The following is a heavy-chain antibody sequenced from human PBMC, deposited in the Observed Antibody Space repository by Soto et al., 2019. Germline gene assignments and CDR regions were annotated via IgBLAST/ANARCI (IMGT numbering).Heavy chain of an antibody. V-gene: IGHV4-4*07. CDR2: IQNSGNA. J-gene: IGHJ6*02. CDR3: AIDGTSSYGLDV. D-gene: IGHD2-2*01. CDR1: GGSISSYY. Sequence: PSETLSLTCSVSGGSISSYYWSWIRQSAGKGLEWIGRIQNSGNAYYNPSLEGRVTISEDTSKNQFSLKVSSVTAADTAVYYCAIDGTSSYGLDVWGQGTTVTFFS.